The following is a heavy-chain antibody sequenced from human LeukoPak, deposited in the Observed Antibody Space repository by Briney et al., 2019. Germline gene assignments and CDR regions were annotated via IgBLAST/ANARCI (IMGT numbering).Heavy chain of an antibody. D-gene: IGHD2-21*01. J-gene: IGHJ4*02. CDR1: GGSITSYY. CDR2: VYCSGYS. CDR3: ARHSIASDGARLFDY. Sequence: SETLSLTCTVSGGSITSYYRAWLRQPQEKGLEWIGYVYCSGYSNYNPSLKSRVSMSVDTSMNQFSLKLASVTAADTAVYYCARHSIASDGARLFDYWGRGTLVTVSS. V-gene: IGHV4-59*08.